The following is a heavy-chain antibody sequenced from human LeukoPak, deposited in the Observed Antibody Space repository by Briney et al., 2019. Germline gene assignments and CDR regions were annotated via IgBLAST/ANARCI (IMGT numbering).Heavy chain of an antibody. CDR1: GFTFSSYA. CDR2: ISGSGGST. Sequence: PGGSLRLSCAASGFTFSSYAMSWVRQAPGKGLEWVSAISGSGGSTYYADSVKGRFTISRDNSKNTLYLLMNSLRAEDTAVYYCAAYYDSSGYYRTPFDYWGQGTLVTVST. D-gene: IGHD3-22*01. CDR3: AAYYDSSGYYRTPFDY. J-gene: IGHJ4*02. V-gene: IGHV3-23*01.